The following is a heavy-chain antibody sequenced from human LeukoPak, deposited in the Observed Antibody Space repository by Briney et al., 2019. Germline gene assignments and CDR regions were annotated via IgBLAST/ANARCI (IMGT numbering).Heavy chain of an antibody. Sequence: PGGSLRLSCAASRLIVSSNYMAWVRQAPGKGLVWVSRINSDGSSTSYADSVKGRFTISRDNAKNTLYLQMNSLRAEDTAVYYCARDQGHYYYDSSGYYPTWGQGTLVTVSS. V-gene: IGHV3-74*01. CDR2: INSDGSST. CDR3: ARDQGHYYYDSSGYYPT. CDR1: RLIVSSNY. D-gene: IGHD3-22*01. J-gene: IGHJ4*02.